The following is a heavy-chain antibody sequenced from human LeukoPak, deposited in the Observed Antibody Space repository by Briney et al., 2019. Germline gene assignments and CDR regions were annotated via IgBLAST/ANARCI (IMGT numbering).Heavy chain of an antibody. Sequence: GASVKVSCKASGGTFSSFAISWVRQAPGQGLEWMGGIIPIFGTANYAQKFQGRVTITTDESTSTAYMELSSLRSEDTAVYYCARDSSGWYGGQGYRGQGTLVTVSS. D-gene: IGHD6-19*01. CDR3: ARDSSGWYGGQGY. CDR2: IIPIFGTA. V-gene: IGHV1-69*05. CDR1: GGTFSSFA. J-gene: IGHJ4*02.